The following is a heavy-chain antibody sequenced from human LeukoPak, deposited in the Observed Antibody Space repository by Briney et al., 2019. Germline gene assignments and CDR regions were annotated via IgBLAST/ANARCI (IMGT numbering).Heavy chain of an antibody. V-gene: IGHV3-7*01. CDR2: IKQDGSET. J-gene: IGHJ4*02. D-gene: IGHD6-19*01. CDR3: ARQRGSGCLDY. Sequence: GGSLRLSCAASKFTLSNYWMSWVRQAPGKGLEWVANIKQDGSETYYVDSVKGRFTISRDNAKNSLSLQMNSLRAEDTAVYYCARQRGSGCLDYWGQGTLVTVSS. CDR1: KFTLSNYW.